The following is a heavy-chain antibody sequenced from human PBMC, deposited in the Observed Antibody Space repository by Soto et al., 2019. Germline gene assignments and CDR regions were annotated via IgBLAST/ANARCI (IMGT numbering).Heavy chain of an antibody. CDR1: GYTFTSYD. CDR2: MNPNRGNT. J-gene: IGHJ6*03. D-gene: IGHD6-13*01. CDR3: VRGVGIAGRRGYYYYYMEV. Sequence: ASVKVSCKASGYTFTSYDINWVRQATGPGLEWMGWMNPNRGNTGYAQKFQGRVTMTRNTSISTAYMELSSLRSEDTAVYYCVRGVGIAGRRGYYYYYMEVWGKGTTVSVSS. V-gene: IGHV1-8*01.